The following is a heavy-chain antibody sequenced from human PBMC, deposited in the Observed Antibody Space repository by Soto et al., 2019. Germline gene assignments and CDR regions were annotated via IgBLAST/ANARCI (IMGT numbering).Heavy chain of an antibody. CDR3: ARDFRDIVVVVAASDAFDI. J-gene: IGHJ3*02. Sequence: GGSLRLSCAASGFTFSSYAMHWVRQAPGKGLEWVAVISYDGSNKYYADSVKGRFTISRDNSKNTLYLQMNSLRAEDTAVYYCARDFRDIVVVVAASDAFDIWGQGTMVTV. V-gene: IGHV3-30-3*01. CDR1: GFTFSSYA. CDR2: ISYDGSNK. D-gene: IGHD2-15*01.